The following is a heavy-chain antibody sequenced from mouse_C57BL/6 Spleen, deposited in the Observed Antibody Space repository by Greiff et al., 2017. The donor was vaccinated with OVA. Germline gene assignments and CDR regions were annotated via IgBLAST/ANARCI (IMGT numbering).Heavy chain of an antibody. V-gene: IGHV5-4*03. CDR3: ARGDDGSSYYAMDY. D-gene: IGHD2-3*01. CDR2: ISDGGSYT. J-gene: IGHJ4*01. Sequence: EVKLVESGGGLVKPGGSLKLSCAASGFTFSSYAMSWVRQTPEKRLEWVATISDGGSYTYYPDNVKGRFTISRDNAKNNLYLQMSHLKSEDTAMYYCARGDDGSSYYAMDYWGQGTSVTVSS. CDR1: GFTFSSYA.